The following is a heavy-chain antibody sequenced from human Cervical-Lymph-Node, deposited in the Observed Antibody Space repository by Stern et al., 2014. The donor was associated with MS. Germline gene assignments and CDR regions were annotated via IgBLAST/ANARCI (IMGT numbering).Heavy chain of an antibody. D-gene: IGHD2-21*01. CDR2: FAPEDGVP. CDR1: GSTLTELS. CDR3: ATAHSLIGLQY. J-gene: IGHJ4*02. Sequence: QVQLGQSGAEVKKPGASVKVSCNVSGSTLTELSMHWVRQAPGKGLEWMGTFAPEDGVPFYAQKFEGRVTMTEDTSTDTAYMELNSLRSEDTAVYYCATAHSLIGLQYWGQGTLVTVSS. V-gene: IGHV1-24*01.